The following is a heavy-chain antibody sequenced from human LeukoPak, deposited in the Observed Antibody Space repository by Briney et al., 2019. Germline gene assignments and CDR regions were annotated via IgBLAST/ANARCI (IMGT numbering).Heavy chain of an antibody. J-gene: IGHJ4*02. CDR2: IRSDSKTI. CDR3: ARNQGSQFDY. CDR1: GFTFNSEP. D-gene: IGHD2-2*01. Sequence: PGGSLRLSCVMSGFTFNSEPMNWVRQAPGKGLDWIAHIRSDSKTIVYADSVKGRFTISRDNAKNSLSLQMNSLRVEDTAVYYCARNQGSQFDYWGQGTLVTVSS. V-gene: IGHV3-48*01.